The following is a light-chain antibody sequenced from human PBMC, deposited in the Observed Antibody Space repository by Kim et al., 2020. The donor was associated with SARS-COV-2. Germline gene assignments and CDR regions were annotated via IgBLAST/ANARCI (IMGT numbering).Light chain of an antibody. CDR2: RNN. V-gene: IGLV10-54*01. CDR3: SAWDSSRSAWV. Sequence: QAVLTQPPSLSKCLGQSATLTCTGNSNNVGNPGAAWLQQHQGQPPKLLSYRNNNRPSGIAERLSASRSGNTASLTITGLQPEDEADYYCSAWDSSRSAWVFGGGTQLTVL. CDR1: SNNVGNPG. J-gene: IGLJ3*02.